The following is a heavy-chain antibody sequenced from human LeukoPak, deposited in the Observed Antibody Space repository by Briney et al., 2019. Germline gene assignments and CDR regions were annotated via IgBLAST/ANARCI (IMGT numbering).Heavy chain of an antibody. CDR1: GGSMSSYY. CDR2: IYCSGST. J-gene: IGHJ4*02. V-gene: IGHV4-59*01. Sequence: SETLSLTCTVSGGSMSSYYWSWFRQPPGKGLEWIGYIYCSGSTNYNPSLKSRVTISVDTSKNRFSLKLSSVTAADTAVYYCARGGWYEDYWGQGTLVTVSS. D-gene: IGHD6-19*01. CDR3: ARGGWYEDY.